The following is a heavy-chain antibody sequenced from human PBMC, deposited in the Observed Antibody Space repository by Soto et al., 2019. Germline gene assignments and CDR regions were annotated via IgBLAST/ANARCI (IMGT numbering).Heavy chain of an antibody. CDR2: IYYSGST. V-gene: IGHV4-39*01. CDR1: GGSISSSSYY. J-gene: IGHJ4*02. Sequence: SETLSLTCTISGGSISSSSYYWGWIRQPPGKGLEWIGRIYYSGSTYYNPSLKSRVTISVDTSKNQFSLKLSSVTAADTVVYYCARLCLRGGGSCTGEAFDFWGQGTLVTVSS. CDR3: ARLCLRGGGSCTGEAFDF. D-gene: IGHD2-15*01.